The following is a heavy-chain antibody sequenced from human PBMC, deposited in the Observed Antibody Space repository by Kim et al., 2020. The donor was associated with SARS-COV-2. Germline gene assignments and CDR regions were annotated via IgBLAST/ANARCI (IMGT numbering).Heavy chain of an antibody. V-gene: IGHV5-51*01. CDR1: GYTFANYW. CDR3: ARQKAVANRATSFDS. J-gene: IGHJ4*02. CDR2: VYPGDSDT. Sequence: GESLKISCKGSGYTFANYWIGWVRQMPGRGLEWMGVVYPGDSDTRYSPSFEGQISISADKSSSTTYLQWSSLRSSDTAVYYCARQKAVANRATSFDSWGQ. D-gene: IGHD6-19*01.